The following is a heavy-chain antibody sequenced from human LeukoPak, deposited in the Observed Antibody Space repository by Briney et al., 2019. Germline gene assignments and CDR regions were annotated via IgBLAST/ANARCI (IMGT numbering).Heavy chain of an antibody. Sequence: PSETLSLTCTVSGGSISSYYWSWIRRPPGKGLEWIGYIYYSGSTNYNPSLKSRVTISVDTSKNQFSLKLSSVTAADTAVYYCARRHYYYGMDVWGQGTTVTVSS. V-gene: IGHV4-59*08. CDR1: GGSISSYY. CDR2: IYYSGST. J-gene: IGHJ6*02. CDR3: ARRHYYYGMDV.